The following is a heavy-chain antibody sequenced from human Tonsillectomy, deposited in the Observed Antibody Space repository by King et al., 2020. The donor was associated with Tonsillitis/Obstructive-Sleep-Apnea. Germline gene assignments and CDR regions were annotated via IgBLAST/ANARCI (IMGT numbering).Heavy chain of an antibody. V-gene: IGHV3-30*01. CDR3: AREDGYCSVASCYSKAFDI. J-gene: IGHJ3*02. CDR2: IEYDGGNK. D-gene: IGHD2-15*01. CDR1: RLTFSSYA. Sequence: QVQLVESGGGVVQPGRSLRLSCAASRLTFSSYAMHWVRQVPGKGLECVAVIEYDGGNKYYADSVKVRFTICSDNSKNTLYLVMNSLRAEDTVDYYCAREDGYCSVASCYSKAFDIWGQGTMVSVSS.